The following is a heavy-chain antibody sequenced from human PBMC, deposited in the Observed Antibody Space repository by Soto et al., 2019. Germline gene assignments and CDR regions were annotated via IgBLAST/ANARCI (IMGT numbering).Heavy chain of an antibody. CDR3: AKDVRPDGYWDVDY. J-gene: IGHJ4*02. D-gene: IGHD5-12*01. Sequence: GESLKISSKGSGYSFTNYWIGWVRQVHGKGLEWMGIIYPDDSDTRYSPSFQGRFTISRDNYINTLYLQMNSLRAEDTAIYYCAKDVRPDGYWDVDYWGQGTLVTVSS. V-gene: IGHV5-51*01. CDR2: IYPDDSDT. CDR1: GYSFTNYW.